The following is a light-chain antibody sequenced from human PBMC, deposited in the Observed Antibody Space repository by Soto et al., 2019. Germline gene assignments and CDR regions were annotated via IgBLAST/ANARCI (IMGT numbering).Light chain of an antibody. V-gene: IGKV1-6*01. Sequence: AIQMTQSPSSLSASVGDRVTITCRASQDIRNDLGWYQQKPGKAPKLLIYAASSLQSGVPARFSGSGSGTDFTITISSLQPEDFATYYCLQDDNYPLTFGQGTKVEIK. CDR1: QDIRND. J-gene: IGKJ1*01. CDR3: LQDDNYPLT. CDR2: AAS.